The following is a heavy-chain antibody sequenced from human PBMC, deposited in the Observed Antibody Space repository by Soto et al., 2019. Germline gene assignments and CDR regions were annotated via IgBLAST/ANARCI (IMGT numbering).Heavy chain of an antibody. Sequence: QVQLVESGGGLVKPGGSLRLSCAASGFTFSDYYMSWIRQAPGKGLEWVSYISGNGGYTYTADSLKGRFTISRDNAKNSLYLQMNSLRAEDTALYYCARVTGTTWDHGLDLWGQGTMVTVSS. J-gene: IGHJ3*01. CDR3: ARVTGTTWDHGLDL. D-gene: IGHD1-20*01. V-gene: IGHV3-11*05. CDR2: ISGNGGYT. CDR1: GFTFSDYY.